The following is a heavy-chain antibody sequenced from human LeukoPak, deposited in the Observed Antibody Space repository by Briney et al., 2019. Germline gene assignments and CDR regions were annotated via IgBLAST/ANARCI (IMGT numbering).Heavy chain of an antibody. J-gene: IGHJ4*02. CDR2: ISGSGGST. Sequence: GGSLRLSCAASGFTVSNYYMNWVRQAPGKGLEWVSVISGSGGSTYYADSVKGRFTISRDNSKNTLYLQMNSLRGEDTAVYYCAKGRGSSGWYDFDYWGQGTLVTVSS. CDR3: AKGRGSSGWYDFDY. CDR1: GFTVSNYY. D-gene: IGHD6-19*01. V-gene: IGHV3-23*01.